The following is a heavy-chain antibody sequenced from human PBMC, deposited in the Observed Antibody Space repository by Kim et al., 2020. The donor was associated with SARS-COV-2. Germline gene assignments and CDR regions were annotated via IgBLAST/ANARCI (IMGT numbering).Heavy chain of an antibody. CDR1: GLSVSSTY. CDR3: SRVDTADSSGWRPFDH. Sequence: GGSLRLSCAASGLSVSSTYMSWVRQAPEKRLEWVANIYSDGSAYYPDSVKGRCTISRDNSKNTVYLQMNSLRDEDTAVYYCSRVDTADSSGWRPFDHWGQGAPVTVSS. D-gene: IGHD6-25*01. V-gene: IGHV3-66*02. J-gene: IGHJ4*02. CDR2: IYSDGSA.